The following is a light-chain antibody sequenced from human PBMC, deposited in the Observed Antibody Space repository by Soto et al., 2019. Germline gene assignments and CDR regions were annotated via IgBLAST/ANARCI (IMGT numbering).Light chain of an antibody. CDR3: CSSTGSSSYV. CDR2: DVT. Sequence: QSVVTQPHSVSGSPGQSGTISCTGTSSDVGGYKHVSWYQHHPGKAPKLTIYDVTERPSGVPDRFSGSRSGTPASLTISGLQAEDEAAYYCCSSTGSSSYVFGIGTTVPVL. CDR1: SSDVGGYKH. V-gene: IGLV2-11*01. J-gene: IGLJ1*01.